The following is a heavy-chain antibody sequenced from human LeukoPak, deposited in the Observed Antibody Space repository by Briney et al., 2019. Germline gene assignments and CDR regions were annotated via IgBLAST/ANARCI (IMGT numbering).Heavy chain of an antibody. D-gene: IGHD7-27*01. V-gene: IGHV1-58*01. CDR1: GFTFTRSA. J-gene: IGHJ4*02. Sequence: SVKVSCKASGFTFTRSAVQWVQQARGQRLEWIGWIVVGSGNTNYAQKFQERVTITRDMSTSTAYMELSSLRSEDTAVYYCAADDGRGEYYFDYWGQGTLVTVSS. CDR2: IVVGSGNT. CDR3: AADDGRGEYYFDY.